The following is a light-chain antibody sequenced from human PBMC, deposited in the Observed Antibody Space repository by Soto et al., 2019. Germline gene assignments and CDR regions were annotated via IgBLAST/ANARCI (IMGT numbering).Light chain of an antibody. J-gene: IGLJ1*01. CDR1: SSDVGGYNY. CDR2: DVS. Sequence: QSALTQPASVSESPGQSITISCTGTSSDVGGYNYVSWYQQHPGIAPKLMIYDVSNRPSGVSNRFSGSKSGNTASLTISGLQTEDEADYYCSSYTSSTFFVFGTGTKLTVL. V-gene: IGLV2-14*03. CDR3: SSYTSSTFFV.